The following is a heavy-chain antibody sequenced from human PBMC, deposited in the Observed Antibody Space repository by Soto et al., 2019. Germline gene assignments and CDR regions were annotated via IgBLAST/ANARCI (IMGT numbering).Heavy chain of an antibody. D-gene: IGHD3-10*01. CDR2: VYHSGTN. V-gene: IGHV4-39*01. J-gene: IGHJ6*02. CDR1: GGLLNNARY. Sequence: SETLSLTCNVSGGLLNNARYWGWIRQPPGKGLEWIGSVYHSGTNYPNPSLKSRVTMSVDTSKNQFTLRLNSVTAADTATYYCVRHGVTLVRGGLDVWGHGPPVTVS. CDR3: VRHGVTLVRGGLDV.